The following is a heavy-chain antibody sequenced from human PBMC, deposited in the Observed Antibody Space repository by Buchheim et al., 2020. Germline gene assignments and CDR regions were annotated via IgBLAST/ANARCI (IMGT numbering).Heavy chain of an antibody. CDR2: LYHTGST. V-gene: IGHV4-39*02. CDR3: ARGGVLRDGYNYSDY. D-gene: IGHD5-24*01. J-gene: IGHJ4*02. Sequence: QPQLQESGPGLVKPSETLSLTCTVSGGSINSNDYFWGWVRQPPGKGLEWIGSLYHTGSTYYNSSLKSRVTISADASKNHFSLKLSSVTAADTAVYYCARGGVLRDGYNYSDYWGQGTL. CDR1: GGSINSNDYF.